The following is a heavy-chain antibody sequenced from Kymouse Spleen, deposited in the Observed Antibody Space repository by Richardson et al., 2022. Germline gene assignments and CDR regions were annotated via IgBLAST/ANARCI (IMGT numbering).Heavy chain of an antibody. V-gene: IGHV5-51*01. J-gene: IGHJ6*02. Sequence: EVQLVQSGAEVKKPGESLKISCKGSGYSFTSYWIGWVRQMPGKGLEWMGIIYPGDSDTRYSPSFQGQVTISADKSISTAYLQWSSLKASDTAMYYCARHRPISSGWYGNYYYGMDVWGQGTTVTVSS. D-gene: IGHD6-19*01. CDR1: GYSFTSYW. CDR2: IYPGDSDT. CDR3: ARHRPISSGWYGNYYYGMDV.